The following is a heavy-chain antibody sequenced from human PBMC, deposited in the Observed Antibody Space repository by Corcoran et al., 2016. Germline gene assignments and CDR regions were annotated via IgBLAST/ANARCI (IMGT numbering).Heavy chain of an antibody. CDR1: GSTLSTYW. Sequence: EVQLVESGGGVVQPGGSLRHSCEASGSTLSTYWMHWVRQAPGKGLVWVSRTNSNGSSTSYADSVKGRFTISRDNAKNTVYLQMNSLRVEVTAVYYCAGDSDRSGWSSFEYWGRGTLVTVSS. CDR3: AGDSDRSGWSSFEY. CDR2: TNSNGSST. V-gene: IGHV3-74*01. D-gene: IGHD6-19*01. J-gene: IGHJ4*02.